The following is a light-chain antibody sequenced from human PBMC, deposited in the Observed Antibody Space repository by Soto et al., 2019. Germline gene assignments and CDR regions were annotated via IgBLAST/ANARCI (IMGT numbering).Light chain of an antibody. V-gene: IGKV1-5*03. J-gene: IGKJ2*01. CDR3: QQYDRFPYS. CDR2: EAS. Sequence: DIQMTQSPSTLSASVGDTVSITCRASLSISSWLAWYQQKPGKAPKVLIYEASNLKSEFPSRFSGSGSGTDFTLTINGLQPDDFANYYCQQYDRFPYSFGPGTRLQIK. CDR1: LSISSW.